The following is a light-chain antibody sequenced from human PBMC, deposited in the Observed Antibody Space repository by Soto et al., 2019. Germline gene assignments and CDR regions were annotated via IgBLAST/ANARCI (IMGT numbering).Light chain of an antibody. CDR2: EVN. V-gene: IGLV2-23*02. CDR3: CSNARNRTFI. Sequence: QSALTQPASVSGSPGQSLTIYCTGTSNDVGRYNLVSWYQQHPRKAPKLIIYEVNKRPSGVSDRFSGAKSGNTASLTISGLQAEDEAEYYCCSNARNRTFIFGGGTKLTVL. J-gene: IGLJ2*01. CDR1: SNDVGRYNL.